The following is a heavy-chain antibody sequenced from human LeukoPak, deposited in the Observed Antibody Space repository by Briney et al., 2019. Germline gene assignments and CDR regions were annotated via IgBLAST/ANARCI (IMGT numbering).Heavy chain of an antibody. CDR1: GYTFTSYG. Sequence: ASVKVSCKASGYTFTSYGISWVRQAPGQGLEWMVWMSAYNGNTNYAQKLQGRVTMTTDTSTSTAYMELRSLRSDDTAVYYCAREGPPYCSSTSCDDNWFDPWGQGTLVTVSS. CDR2: MSAYNGNT. J-gene: IGHJ5*02. CDR3: AREGPPYCSSTSCDDNWFDP. V-gene: IGHV1-18*01. D-gene: IGHD2-2*01.